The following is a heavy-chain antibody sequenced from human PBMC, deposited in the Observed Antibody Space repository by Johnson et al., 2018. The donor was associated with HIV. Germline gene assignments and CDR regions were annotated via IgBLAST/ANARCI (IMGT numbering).Heavy chain of an antibody. V-gene: IGHV3-30-3*01. CDR3: AKDLGTGDDAFDI. D-gene: IGHD7-27*01. J-gene: IGHJ3*02. Sequence: QEKLVESGGGVVQPGRSLRLACAASAFTFSNYAMHWVRQAPGKGLEWVAVISYDGSSKYYAESLKGRISISRDNSMNTLYLQMNSLRAEDTAVYYCAKDLGTGDDAFDIWGQGTMVTVSS. CDR1: AFTFSNYA. CDR2: ISYDGSSK.